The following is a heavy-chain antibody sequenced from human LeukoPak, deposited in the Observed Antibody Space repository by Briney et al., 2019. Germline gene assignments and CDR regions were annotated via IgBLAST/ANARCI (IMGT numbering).Heavy chain of an antibody. J-gene: IGHJ4*02. Sequence: GGSLRLSCAASGFTFSSYAMSWVRQAPGKGRKWVSAISGGGGSTYYADSVRGRFTISGDNSKNTLYLQMNSLRAEDTTVYYCAKLMGAAAGYPYFDYWGQGTLVTVSS. CDR3: AKLMGAAAGYPYFDY. V-gene: IGHV3-23*01. CDR1: GFTFSSYA. D-gene: IGHD6-13*01. CDR2: ISGGGGST.